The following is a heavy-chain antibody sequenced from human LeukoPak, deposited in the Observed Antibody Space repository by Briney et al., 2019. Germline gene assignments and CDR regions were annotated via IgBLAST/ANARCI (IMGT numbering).Heavy chain of an antibody. CDR3: ARQALFDP. CDR2: IRYDGSNK. CDR1: GFTFSSYG. V-gene: IGHV3-30*02. Sequence: PGGSLRLSCAASGFTFSSYGMHWVRQAPGKGLEWVAFIRYDGSNKYYADSVKGRFTISRDNAKNSLYLQMNSLRAEDTAVYYCARQALFDPWGQGTLVTVSS. J-gene: IGHJ5*02.